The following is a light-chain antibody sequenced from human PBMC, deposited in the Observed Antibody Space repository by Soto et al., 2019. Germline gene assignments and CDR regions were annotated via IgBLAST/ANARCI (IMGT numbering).Light chain of an antibody. J-gene: IGKJ1*01. CDR3: QQYNNWPPEKT. Sequence: EIVFTQSPCTLSLSPGERATLSYRASQSVSSSYLAWYQQKPGQAPRLLIYDASNRATGIPARFSGSGSGTDFTLTISSLEPEDFAVYYCQQYNNWPPEKTFGQGTKVDIK. CDR2: DAS. V-gene: IGKV3-11*01. CDR1: QSVSSSY.